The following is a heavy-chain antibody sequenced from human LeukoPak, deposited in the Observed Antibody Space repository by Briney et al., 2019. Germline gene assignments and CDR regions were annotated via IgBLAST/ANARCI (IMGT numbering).Heavy chain of an antibody. Sequence: GGSLRLSCAASGFIFSDYAMSWVRQAPGKGLEWVSVISGSGGSTYYADTVKGRFTISRDNSKNTLYLQMSSMRAEDTAVYYCAKENVVVAAAVPDYWGQGTLVTVSS. V-gene: IGHV3-23*01. CDR2: ISGSGGST. D-gene: IGHD2-15*01. CDR3: AKENVVVAAAVPDY. J-gene: IGHJ4*02. CDR1: GFIFSDYA.